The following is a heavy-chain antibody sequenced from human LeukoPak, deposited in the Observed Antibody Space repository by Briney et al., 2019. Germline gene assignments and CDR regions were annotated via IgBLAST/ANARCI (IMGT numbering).Heavy chain of an antibody. D-gene: IGHD3-10*02. Sequence: GGSLRLSCAASRFTFSVHWMHWVRQAPGKGLEWVSRINPDESDKAYADSVEGRFTISRDNAKNTLYLQMNSLRAEDTAVYYCARDRVATIFTYHPMFDSWGPGTLVTVSS. CDR3: ARDRVATIFTYHPMFDS. CDR2: INPDESDK. CDR1: RFTFSVHW. V-gene: IGHV3-74*01. J-gene: IGHJ5*01.